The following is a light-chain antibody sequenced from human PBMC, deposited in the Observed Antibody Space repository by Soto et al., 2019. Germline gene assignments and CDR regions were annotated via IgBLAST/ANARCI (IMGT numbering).Light chain of an antibody. CDR1: QSVSSSY. V-gene: IGKV3-20*01. Sequence: IGVTQSRGTKSLTQGERATVSCRASQSVSSSYLAWYHPKPGQAPRLVLHGATSRATGIPDRFSGSGSGTDFTLTFSRLEPEDFAVYYCQQYGDSPAPFGPGTMVD. J-gene: IGKJ3*01. CDR2: GAT. CDR3: QQYGDSPAP.